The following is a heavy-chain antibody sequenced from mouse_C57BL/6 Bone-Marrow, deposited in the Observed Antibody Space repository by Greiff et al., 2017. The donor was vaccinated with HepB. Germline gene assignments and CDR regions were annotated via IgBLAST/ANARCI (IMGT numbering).Heavy chain of an antibody. D-gene: IGHD1-1*01. V-gene: IGHV1-69*01. J-gene: IGHJ1*03. CDR1: GYTFTSYW. CDR3: VCLITTGYFDV. CDR2: IDPSDSYT. Sequence: QVQLQQPGAELVMPGASVKLSCKASGYTFTSYWMHWVKQRPGQGLEWIGEIDPSDSYTNYNQKFKGKSTLTVDKSSSTAYMQLSSLTSEDSAVYYCVCLITTGYFDVWGTGTTVTVSS.